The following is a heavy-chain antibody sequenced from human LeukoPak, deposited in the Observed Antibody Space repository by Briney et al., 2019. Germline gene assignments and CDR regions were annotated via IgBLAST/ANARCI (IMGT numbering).Heavy chain of an antibody. Sequence: SETLSLTCTVSGGSLSSGGYYWSWIRQHPGTGLEWIGYIYYSGSTYYNPSLKSRVTISVDTSKNQFSLKLSSVTAADRAGYYCAREAVGATGLDYWGQGTLVTVSS. V-gene: IGHV4-31*03. CDR2: IYYSGST. CDR3: AREAVGATGLDY. J-gene: IGHJ4*02. CDR1: GGSLSSGGYY. D-gene: IGHD1-26*01.